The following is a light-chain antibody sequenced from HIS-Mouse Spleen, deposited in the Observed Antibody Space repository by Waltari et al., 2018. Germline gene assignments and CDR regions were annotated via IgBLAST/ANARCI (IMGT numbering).Light chain of an antibody. CDR3: CSYAGSYTWV. V-gene: IGLV2-11*01. Sequence: QSALTQPRAVSGSPGQSVTISCTGTSSDVGGYNYVSWYQQHPGKAPKLMFYDVSKRPSGVTDRFSGAKSGNTASLTLSGLQAEDEADYYCCSYAGSYTWVFGGGTKLTVL. CDR2: DVS. CDR1: SSDVGGYNY. J-gene: IGLJ3*02.